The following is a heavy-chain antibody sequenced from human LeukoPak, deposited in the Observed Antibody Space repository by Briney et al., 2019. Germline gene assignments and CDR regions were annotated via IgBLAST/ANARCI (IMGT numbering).Heavy chain of an antibody. D-gene: IGHD3-22*01. CDR2: INPSGGST. J-gene: IGHJ4*02. Sequence: GASVKVSCKASGYTFTSYGISWVRQAPGQGLEWMGIINPSGGSTSYAQKFQGRVTMTRDTSTSTVYMELSSLRSEDTAVYYCARDQSGVITLYYFDYWGQGTLVTVSS. CDR3: ARDQSGVITLYYFDY. V-gene: IGHV1-46*01. CDR1: GYTFTSYG.